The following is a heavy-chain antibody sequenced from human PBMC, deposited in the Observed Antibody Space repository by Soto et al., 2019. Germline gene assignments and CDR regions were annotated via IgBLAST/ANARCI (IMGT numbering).Heavy chain of an antibody. CDR2: INHSGSI. D-gene: IGHD3-10*01. CDR1: GGSFSGYY. CDR3: ARGNQYYYGSGSYYNNWFDP. Sequence: LSLTCAVYGGSFSGYYWSWIRQPPGKGLEWIGEINHSGSINYNPSLKSRVTISVDTSKNQFSLKLSSVTAADTAVYYCARGNQYYYGSGSYYNNWFDPWGQGTLVTVSS. V-gene: IGHV4-34*01. J-gene: IGHJ5*02.